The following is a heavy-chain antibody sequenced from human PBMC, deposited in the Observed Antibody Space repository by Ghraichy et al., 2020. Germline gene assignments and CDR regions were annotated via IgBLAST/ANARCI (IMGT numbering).Heavy chain of an antibody. J-gene: IGHJ6*02. D-gene: IGHD1-26*01. V-gene: IGHV3-21*01. Sequence: GGSLRLSCAASGFTFSSYSMNWVRQAPGKGLEWVSSISSSSSYIYYADSVKGRFTISRDNAKNSLYLQMNSLRAEDTAVYYCAREGSGSGRGYYGMDVWGQGTTVTVSS. CDR3: AREGSGSGRGYYGMDV. CDR2: ISSSSSYI. CDR1: GFTFSSYS.